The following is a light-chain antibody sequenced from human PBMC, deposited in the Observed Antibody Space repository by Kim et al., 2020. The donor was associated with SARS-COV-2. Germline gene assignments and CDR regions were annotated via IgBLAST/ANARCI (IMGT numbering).Light chain of an antibody. J-gene: IGKJ2*01. Sequence: SLSPGERATLSCRASQSISNNYLAWYHQKPGQAPRLLIHGASSRATGIPDRVSGSGSGTEFTLTISRLEPEDFAVYYCHQYGSSYTFGQGTKLEI. CDR1: QSISNNY. CDR2: GAS. V-gene: IGKV3-20*01. CDR3: HQYGSSYT.